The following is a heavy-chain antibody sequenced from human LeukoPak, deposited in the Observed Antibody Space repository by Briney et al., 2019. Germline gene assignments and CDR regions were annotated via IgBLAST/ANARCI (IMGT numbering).Heavy chain of an antibody. CDR2: ISGSGGTT. CDR1: GFTFSSYG. J-gene: IGHJ4*02. V-gene: IGHV3-23*01. Sequence: GGSLRLSCAASGFTFSSYGMSWVRQAPGKGLEWVSAISGSGGTTYYADSVKGRFTISRDNSMNTLYLQMNSLRAEDTAVYSCTKDRLGALLYFDSWGQGTLVTVSS. D-gene: IGHD1-26*01. CDR3: TKDRLGALLYFDS.